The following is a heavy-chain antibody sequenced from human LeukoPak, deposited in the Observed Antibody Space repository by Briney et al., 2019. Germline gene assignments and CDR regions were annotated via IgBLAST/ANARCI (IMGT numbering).Heavy chain of an antibody. CDR3: ARDRYYYDSSGYLYFDY. V-gene: IGHV4-59*12. CDR2: IYYSGST. CDR1: GGSISSYY. J-gene: IGHJ4*02. Sequence: SETLSLTCTVSGGSISSYYWSWIRQPPGKGLEWIGYIYYSGSTNYNPSLKSRVTMSMDTSMNQFSLKLRSVTAADTAVYYCARDRYYYDSSGYLYFDYWGQGTLVTVSS. D-gene: IGHD3-22*01.